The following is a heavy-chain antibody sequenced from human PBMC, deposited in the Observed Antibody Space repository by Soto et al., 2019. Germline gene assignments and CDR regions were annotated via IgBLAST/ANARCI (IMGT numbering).Heavy chain of an antibody. CDR1: GFTFSNSW. CDR3: TTDSPARGGFDY. Sequence: GGSLRLSWAASGFTFSNSWMNWVRQAPGKGLEWVGRIKSKTDGGTTDYAAPGKCRFTISREDSKNTLYLQMNSLKTEDTAVYYCTTDSPARGGFDYWGQRKLVTVS. D-gene: IGHD3-16*01. CDR2: IKSKTDGGTT. J-gene: IGHJ4*02. V-gene: IGHV3-15*07.